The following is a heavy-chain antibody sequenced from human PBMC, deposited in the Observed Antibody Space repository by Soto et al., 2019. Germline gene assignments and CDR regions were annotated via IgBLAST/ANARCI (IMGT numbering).Heavy chain of an antibody. V-gene: IGHV4-59*06. J-gene: IGHJ4*02. Sequence: SETLSLTCTVSGGSISSYYWSWIRQPPGKGLEWIGYIYYSGSTYYNPSLKSRVTISVDTSKNQFSLKLSSVTAADTAVYYCARTSSYGSGSYSNFDYWGQGTLVTVSS. CDR2: IYYSGST. CDR1: GGSISSYY. D-gene: IGHD3-10*01. CDR3: ARTSSYGSGSYSNFDY.